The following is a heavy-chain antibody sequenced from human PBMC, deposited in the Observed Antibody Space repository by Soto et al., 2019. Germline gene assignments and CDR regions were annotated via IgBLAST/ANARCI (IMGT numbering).Heavy chain of an antibody. D-gene: IGHD6-13*01. CDR1: GASISPHY. J-gene: IGHJ3*01. CDR3: ARDLREQHLVDAYDL. CDR2: VHYAGST. Sequence: PSETLSLTCTFTGASISPHYCNWFRQSPGKGLEWIGDVHYAGSTKNNPSLKGRASISLDTSKNQFSLKLDSVTAADTAVYFCARDLREQHLVDAYDLWGQGTMVTVSS. V-gene: IGHV4-59*11.